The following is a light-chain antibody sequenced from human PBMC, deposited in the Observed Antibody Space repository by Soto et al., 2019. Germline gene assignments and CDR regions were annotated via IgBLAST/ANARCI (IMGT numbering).Light chain of an antibody. V-gene: IGKV3-15*01. CDR2: GAS. Sequence: EIVMTQSPATLSVSPGERATLSCRASQSVSSNLAWYQQKPGQAPRLLIYGASTRATGIPARFSGSWSGTEFTLTISSLQSEDFAAYYCQQYNNWPLCFGGGTKVEIK. CDR1: QSVSSN. J-gene: IGKJ4*01. CDR3: QQYNNWPLC.